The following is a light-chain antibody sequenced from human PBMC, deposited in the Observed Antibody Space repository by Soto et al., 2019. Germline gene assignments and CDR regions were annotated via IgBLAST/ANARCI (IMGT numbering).Light chain of an antibody. CDR2: DNN. CDR1: SSNIGNNY. CDR3: EAWDDSLTTVL. Sequence: QSVLTQPPSVSAAPGQKVTISCSGSSSNIGNNYVSWYQQVPGPAPKLLIFDNNKRPSVIPDRFSGSKSGTSATLGITGLQTGDEADYYCEAWDDSLTTVLFGGGTKVTVL. J-gene: IGLJ2*01. V-gene: IGLV1-51*01.